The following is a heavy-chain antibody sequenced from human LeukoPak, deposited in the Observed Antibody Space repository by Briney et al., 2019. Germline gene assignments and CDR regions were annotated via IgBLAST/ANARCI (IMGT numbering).Heavy chain of an antibody. J-gene: IGHJ3*02. CDR3: ATTLYCDSSSCYDAFDI. V-gene: IGHV4-39*01. CDR1: GGSISSSSYY. D-gene: IGHD2-2*01. CDR2: IYYTGST. Sequence: PSETLSLTCTVSGGSISSSSYYWAWIRQTPGTGLERFGRIYYTGSTYYHPCLKRRVTMSVDTSKNQFSLKLSSVTAGDTAVYYCATTLYCDSSSCYDAFDIWGLGTKVTVSS.